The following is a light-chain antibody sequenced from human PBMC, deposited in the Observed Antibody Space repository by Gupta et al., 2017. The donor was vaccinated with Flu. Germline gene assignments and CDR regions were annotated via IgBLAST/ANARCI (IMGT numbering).Light chain of an antibody. CDR3: AAWDDSLNGHYV. J-gene: IGLJ1*01. CDR1: SSNIGSNP. CDR2: GNS. V-gene: IGLV1-44*01. Sequence: QSVLAQPPSASESPGQRATIACSGSSSNIGSNPVNWYQQVPGTAPKLLIYGNSQRPSGVPDRFSGSKSGTSASLTISGLQSEDEAEYYCAAWDDSLNGHYVFGTGTKVTVL.